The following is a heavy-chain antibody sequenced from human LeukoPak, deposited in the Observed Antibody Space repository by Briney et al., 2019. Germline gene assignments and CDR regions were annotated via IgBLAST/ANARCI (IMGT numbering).Heavy chain of an antibody. Sequence: SETLSLTCAVYGGSFSGYYWGWIRQPPGKGLEWIGEINHSGSTNYNPSLKSRVTISVDTSKNQFSLKLSSVTAADTAVYYCARLPGRYSSSDYWGQGTLVTVSS. J-gene: IGHJ4*02. CDR3: ARLPGRYSSSDY. CDR2: INHSGST. V-gene: IGHV4-34*01. D-gene: IGHD6-6*01. CDR1: GGSFSGYY.